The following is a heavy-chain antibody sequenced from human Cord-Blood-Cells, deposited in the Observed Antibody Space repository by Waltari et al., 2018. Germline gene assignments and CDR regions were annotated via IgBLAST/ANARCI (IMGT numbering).Heavy chain of an antibody. CDR2: IYYRGRN. V-gene: IGHV4-30-4*08. Sequence: QVQLQESGPGLVKPSQTLSLTCTVSGGSISSGDYYWSWIRQPPGKGLEWLGYIYYRGRNYYNPALRSRVTISVDTSKNQFSLKLSSVTAADTAVYYCARTVAIFGVGVFDYWGQGTLVTVSS. CDR1: GGSISSGDYY. CDR3: ARTVAIFGVGVFDY. D-gene: IGHD3-3*01. J-gene: IGHJ4*02.